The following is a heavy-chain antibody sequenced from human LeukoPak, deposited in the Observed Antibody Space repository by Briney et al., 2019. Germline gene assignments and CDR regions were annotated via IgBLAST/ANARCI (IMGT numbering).Heavy chain of an antibody. CDR1: GGSFSGYY. Sequence: SETLSLTCAVYGGSFSGYYWSWIRQPPGKGLEWIGEINHSGSTNYNPSLKSRVTISVDTSKNRFSLKLSSVTAADTAVYYCARITYDYVWGSYRNDYWGQGTLVTVSS. J-gene: IGHJ4*02. CDR3: ARITYDYVWGSYRNDY. D-gene: IGHD3-16*02. V-gene: IGHV4-34*01. CDR2: INHSGST.